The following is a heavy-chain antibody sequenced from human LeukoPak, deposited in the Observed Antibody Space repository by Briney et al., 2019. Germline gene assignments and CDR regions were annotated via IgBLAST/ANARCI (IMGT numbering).Heavy chain of an antibody. CDR3: GRGALWGQDHYDRYSWVY. V-gene: IGHV1-8*03. CDR1: GYPFTSYD. CDR2: MNPNSGNT. J-gene: IGHJ4*02. Sequence: ASVKVSCKPCGYPFTSYDINWVRQATGQGLEWMVWMNPNSGNTGYAQKFQGRVTFTRNSSISTTYKELSSLKSEDTAVYYCGRGALWGQDHYDRYSWVYWGQGTLVTVSS. D-gene: IGHD3-16*01.